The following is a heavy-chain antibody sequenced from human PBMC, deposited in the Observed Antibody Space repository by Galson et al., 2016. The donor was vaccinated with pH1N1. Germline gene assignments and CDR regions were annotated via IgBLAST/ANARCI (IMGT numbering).Heavy chain of an antibody. CDR1: TGSISGYY. CDR2: TYYGGST. J-gene: IGHJ2*01. Sequence: ETLSLTCTISTGSISGYYWTWIRQPPGKGLEWIGYTYYGGSTSYNPSLKSRLTISIDTSKNQFSLKLSSLTAADTAVYYCARGDYGDSLYWYFDVWGGGTLVTVSS. V-gene: IGHV4-59*13. D-gene: IGHD4-17*01. CDR3: ARGDYGDSLYWYFDV.